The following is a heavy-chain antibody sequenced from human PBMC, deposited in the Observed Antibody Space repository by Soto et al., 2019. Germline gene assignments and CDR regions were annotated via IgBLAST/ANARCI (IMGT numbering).Heavy chain of an antibody. J-gene: IGHJ6*03. CDR2: MNPNSGNT. D-gene: IGHD2-2*01. CDR3: ARGSKYQLPRYYYMDV. V-gene: IGHV1-8*01. Sequence: ALVKVSCKASGYTFTSYDINWVRQATGQGLEWMGWMNPNSGNTGYAQKFQGRVTMTRNTSISTAYMELSSLRSEDTAVYYCARGSKYQLPRYYYMDVWGKGTTVTVSS. CDR1: GYTFTSYD.